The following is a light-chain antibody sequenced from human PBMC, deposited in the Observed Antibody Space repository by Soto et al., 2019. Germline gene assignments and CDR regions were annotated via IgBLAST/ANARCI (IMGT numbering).Light chain of an antibody. CDR1: QGISSW. V-gene: IGKV1-5*01. CDR3: QQYNSYSWT. Sequence: DIPMTQSPSTLSASVGDRVTITCRASQGISSWLAWYQQKPGKAPNLLIHDASSLESGVPSRFSGSGSGTEFTLTISSLQPDDFATYYCQQYNSYSWTFGQGTKVEIK. CDR2: DAS. J-gene: IGKJ1*01.